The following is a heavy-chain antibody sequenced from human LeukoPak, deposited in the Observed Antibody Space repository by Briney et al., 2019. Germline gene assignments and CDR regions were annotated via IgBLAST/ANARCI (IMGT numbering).Heavy chain of an antibody. V-gene: IGHV3-7*04. D-gene: IGHD3-10*01. CDR1: GFIFTSNW. CDR3: ARDLIYGSGSGNDY. J-gene: IGHJ4*02. CDR2: IKQDGSEK. Sequence: GGSLRLSCAASGFIFTSNWMSWVRQAPGKGLEWVANIKQDGSEKYYVDSVKGRFTISRDNAKNSLYLQMNSLRAEDTAVYYCARDLIYGSGSGNDYWGQGTLVTVSS.